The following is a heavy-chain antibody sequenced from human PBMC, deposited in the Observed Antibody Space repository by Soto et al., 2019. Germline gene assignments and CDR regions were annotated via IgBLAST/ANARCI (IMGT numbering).Heavy chain of an antibody. CDR1: GFTFSSYG. D-gene: IGHD3-22*01. Sequence: QVPLVESGGGVVQPGRSLRLSCAASGFTFSSYGMHWVRQAPGKGLEWVAVISYDGSNKYYADSVKGRFTISRDNSKNTLYLQMNSLRAEDTAVYYCAKDDDYYDSSKDAFDIWGQGTMVTVSS. J-gene: IGHJ3*02. CDR2: ISYDGSNK. V-gene: IGHV3-30*18. CDR3: AKDDDYYDSSKDAFDI.